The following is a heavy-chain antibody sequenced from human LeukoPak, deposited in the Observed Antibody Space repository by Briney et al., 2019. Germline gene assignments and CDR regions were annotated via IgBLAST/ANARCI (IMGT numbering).Heavy chain of an antibody. J-gene: IGHJ5*02. V-gene: IGHV3-74*01. CDR2: INSDGSST. CDR1: GFTFRSYW. CDR3: ARGYSRSWFDP. D-gene: IGHD1-14*01. Sequence: PGGSLRLSCAPSGFTFRSYWMHWVRQAPGKGLVWVSRINSDGSSTSYADSVKGRFTISRDNAKNTLYLQMNSLRADDTAVYYCARGYSRSWFDPWGQGTLVTVSS.